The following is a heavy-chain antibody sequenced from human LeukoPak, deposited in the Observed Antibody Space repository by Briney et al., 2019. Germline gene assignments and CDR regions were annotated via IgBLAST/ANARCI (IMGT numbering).Heavy chain of an antibody. J-gene: IGHJ4*02. CDR1: GYTLTELS. CDR3: ATYPAGGGKSRMFDY. V-gene: IGHV1-24*01. CDR2: FDPEDGET. D-gene: IGHD4-23*01. Sequence: ASVKVSCKVPGYTLTELSMHWVRQAPGKGLEWMGGFDPEDGETIYAQKFQGRVTMTEDTSTDTAYMELSSLRSEDTAVYYCATYPAGGGKSRMFDYWGQGTLVTVSS.